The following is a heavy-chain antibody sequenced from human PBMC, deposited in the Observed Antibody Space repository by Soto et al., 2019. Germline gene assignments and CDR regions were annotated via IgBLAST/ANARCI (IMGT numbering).Heavy chain of an antibody. J-gene: IGHJ4*02. V-gene: IGHV4-34*01. CDR1: GGSFSGYY. CDR2: INHSGST. CDR3: TGSGYSYGLFDY. D-gene: IGHD5-18*01. Sequence: PSETLSLTCAVYGGSFSGYYWSWIRQPPGKGLEWIGEINHSGSTNYNPSLKSRVTISVDTSKNQFSLKLSSVTAADTAVYYCTGSGYSYGLFDYWGQGTLVTVS.